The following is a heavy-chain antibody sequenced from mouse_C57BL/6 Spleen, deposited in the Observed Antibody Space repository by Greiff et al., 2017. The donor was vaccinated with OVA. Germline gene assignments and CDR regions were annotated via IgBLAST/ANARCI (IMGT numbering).Heavy chain of an antibody. V-gene: IGHV5-6*01. D-gene: IGHD2-3*01. J-gene: IGHJ2*01. CDR1: GFTFSSYG. CDR3: ARQGIDGYYDY. Sequence: EVKLVESGGDLVKPGGSLKLSCAASGFTFSSYGMSWVRQTPDKRLEWVATISSGGSYTYYPDSVKGRFTISRDNAKNTLYLQMSSLKSEDTAMYYCARQGIDGYYDYWGQGTTLTVSS. CDR2: ISSGGSYT.